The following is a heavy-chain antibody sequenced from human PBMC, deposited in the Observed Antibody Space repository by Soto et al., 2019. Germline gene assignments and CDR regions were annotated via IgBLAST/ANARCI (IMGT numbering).Heavy chain of an antibody. Sequence: QITLKESGPTLVKPTQTLTLTCTFSGFSLSTSGVGVGWIRQPPGKALEWLALIYWDDDKRYSPSLKSRRTITKDTSKNQVVLTMTNMDPVDTATYYCAHLDSLPRLLWFGDTTEYYFDYWGQGTLVTVSS. J-gene: IGHJ4*02. CDR3: AHLDSLPRLLWFGDTTEYYFDY. V-gene: IGHV2-5*02. CDR1: GFSLSTSGVG. CDR2: IYWDDDK. D-gene: IGHD3-10*01.